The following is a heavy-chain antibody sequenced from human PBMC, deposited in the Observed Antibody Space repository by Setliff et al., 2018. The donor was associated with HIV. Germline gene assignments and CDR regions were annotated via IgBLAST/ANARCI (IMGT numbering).Heavy chain of an antibody. D-gene: IGHD3-22*01. CDR3: ARSKGHLYYDDDTGYVLRAFDI. CDR1: GITVSGIY. Sequence: GGSLRLSCVASGITVSGIYMTWVRQAPGKGLEWVPRINGDGSSTSYADSVKGRFTISRDNARNTLYLQMISLRADDTAVYCCARSKGHLYYDDDTGYVLRAFDIWGQGTMVTVSS. CDR2: INGDGSST. J-gene: IGHJ3*02. V-gene: IGHV3-74*01.